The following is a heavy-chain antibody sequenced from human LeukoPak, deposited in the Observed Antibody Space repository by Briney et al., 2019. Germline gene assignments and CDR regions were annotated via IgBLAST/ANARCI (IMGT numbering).Heavy chain of an antibody. Sequence: GGSLRLSCAASGFTFSSYAMSWVRQAPGKGLEWVSAFSGSGGGTYYADSVKGRFTISRDNSKNTLYLQMNSLRAEDTALYFCAKSGYNRFDYWGQGTLVTVSA. D-gene: IGHD5-24*01. CDR2: FSGSGGGT. CDR1: GFTFSSYA. J-gene: IGHJ4*02. V-gene: IGHV3-23*01. CDR3: AKSGYNRFDY.